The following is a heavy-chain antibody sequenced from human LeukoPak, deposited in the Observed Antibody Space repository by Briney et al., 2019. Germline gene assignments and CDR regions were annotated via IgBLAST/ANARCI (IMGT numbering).Heavy chain of an antibody. J-gene: IGHJ4*02. V-gene: IGHV3-23*01. CDR3: ARDRGYSSSWSHTNYFDY. CDR2: ISGSGGST. D-gene: IGHD6-13*01. Sequence: GGSLRLSCAASGFTFSSYAMSWVRQAPGKGLEWGSAISGSGGSTYYADSVKGRFTISRDNSKNTLYLQMNSLRAEDTAVYYCARDRGYSSSWSHTNYFDYWGQGTLVTVSS. CDR1: GFTFSSYA.